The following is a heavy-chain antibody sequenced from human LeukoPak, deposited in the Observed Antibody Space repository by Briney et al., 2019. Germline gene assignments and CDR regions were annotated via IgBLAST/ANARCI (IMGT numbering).Heavy chain of an antibody. CDR2: IRSKANSYAT. J-gene: IGHJ6*02. CDR3: TSLGGSGWPSGMDV. D-gene: IGHD6-19*01. CDR1: GFTFSGFA. Sequence: GGSLRLSCAASGFTFSGFAMHWVRQASGKGLEWVGRIRSKANSYATAYAPSVKGRFTISRDDSKNTAYLQMNSLKTEDTAVYYCTSLGGSGWPSGMDVWGQGTTVTVSS. V-gene: IGHV3-73*01.